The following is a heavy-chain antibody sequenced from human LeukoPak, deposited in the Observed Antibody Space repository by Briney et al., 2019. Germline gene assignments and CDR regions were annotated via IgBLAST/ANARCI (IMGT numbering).Heavy chain of an antibody. CDR1: GFTFSNYW. CDR2: ISIDGSST. CDR3: ARPMISVMSLGADF. J-gene: IGHJ4*02. V-gene: IGHV3-74*01. D-gene: IGHD3/OR15-3a*01. Sequence: QTGGSLTLSCALSGFTFSNYWMHWVRQAPGKGLVWVSCISIDGSSTNYADSVKGRFSISRDNAKNTLYLHMNSLRAEDTALYYCARPMISVMSLGADFWGQGSLVTVSS.